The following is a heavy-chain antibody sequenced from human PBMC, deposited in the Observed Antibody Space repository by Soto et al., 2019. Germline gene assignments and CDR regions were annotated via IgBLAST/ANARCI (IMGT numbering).Heavy chain of an antibody. Sequence: QITLTESGPTLVTPTQTLTLTCTFSGFSLSTVGVAVGWVRQPPGKAPEWLALIYWDDDKFYSPSLKSRLSITQDTSYNHVVLIMADMDPEDTATYYCVHRLTLMSTWDYGAFDFWGQGTMVIVSS. CDR1: GFSLSTVGVA. V-gene: IGHV2-5*02. CDR3: VHRLTLMSTWDYGAFDF. J-gene: IGHJ3*01. CDR2: IYWDDDK. D-gene: IGHD4-17*01.